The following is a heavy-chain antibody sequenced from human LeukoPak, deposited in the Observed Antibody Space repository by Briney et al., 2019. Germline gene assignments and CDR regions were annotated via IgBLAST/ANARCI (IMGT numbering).Heavy chain of an antibody. D-gene: IGHD3-3*01. V-gene: IGHV3-74*01. CDR1: GFTFSSCW. J-gene: IGHJ3*02. CDR3: ASVVGGYYPPVEGFDI. Sequence: GGSLRLSCAASGFTFSSCWMHWVRQAPGKGLVWVSRINSDGSTTNYADSVKGRFTVSRDNAKNTLYLQMNSLRAEDTAVYFCASVVGGYYPPVEGFDIWGQGTMVTVSS. CDR2: INSDGSTT.